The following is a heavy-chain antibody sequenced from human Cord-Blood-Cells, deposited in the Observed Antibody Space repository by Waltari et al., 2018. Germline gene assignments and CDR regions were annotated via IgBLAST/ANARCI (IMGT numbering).Heavy chain of an antibody. Sequence: EVQLLESGGGLVQPGGSLRLSWAASGFTFSSSAISWVPQATGKGLEWVSAISGSGGSTYYADSVKGRFTISRDNSKNTLYLQMNSLRAEDTAIYYCAKATRIREAFDIWGQGTMVTVSS. J-gene: IGHJ3*02. CDR1: GFTFSSSA. D-gene: IGHD3-22*01. CDR2: ISGSGGST. CDR3: AKATRIREAFDI. V-gene: IGHV3-23*01.